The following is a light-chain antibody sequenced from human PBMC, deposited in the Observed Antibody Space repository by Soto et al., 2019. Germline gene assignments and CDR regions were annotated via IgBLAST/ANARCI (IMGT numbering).Light chain of an antibody. J-gene: IGLJ2*01. CDR1: SSNIGSNT. CDR2: SNN. CDR3: AAWDDSLNVL. V-gene: IGLV1-44*01. Sequence: QSVLTQPPSASGTPGQRVTISCSGSSSNIGSNTVNWYQQLPGTAPKLLIYSNNQRPSGGPDRFSGSKSGTSASLAISGLQSEDEADYYCAAWDDSLNVLFGGGTKLTVL.